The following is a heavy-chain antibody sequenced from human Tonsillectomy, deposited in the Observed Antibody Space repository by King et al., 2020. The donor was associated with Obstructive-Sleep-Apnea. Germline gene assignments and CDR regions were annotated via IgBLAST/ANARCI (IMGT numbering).Heavy chain of an antibody. D-gene: IGHD1-14*01. CDR2: IDWDDDK. CDR1: GFSLTTNGMC. V-gene: IGHV2-70*11. J-gene: IGHJ5*02. Sequence: TLKESGPALVRPTQTLTLTCTFSGFSLTTNGMCVSWIRQPPGKALEWLARIDWDDDKYYSPSLKTRLTISKDTSKNQVVLTMTNMDPVDTATYYCVRTLREPPSNWFDPWGQGTLVTVSA. CDR3: VRTLREPPSNWFDP.